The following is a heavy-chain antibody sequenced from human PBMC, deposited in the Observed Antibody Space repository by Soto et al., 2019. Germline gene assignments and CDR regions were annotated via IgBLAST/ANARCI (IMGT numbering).Heavy chain of an antibody. Sequence: GGSLRLSCAASGFTFSSYAMSWVRQAPGKGLEWVSAISGSGGSTYYADSVKGRFTISRDNSKNTLYLQMNSLRAEDTAVYYCAKDSPIYCTNGVCYKIRFGHDDAFDIWGQGTMVTVSS. CDR2: ISGSGGST. CDR3: AKDSPIYCTNGVCYKIRFGHDDAFDI. J-gene: IGHJ3*02. V-gene: IGHV3-23*01. D-gene: IGHD2-8*01. CDR1: GFTFSSYA.